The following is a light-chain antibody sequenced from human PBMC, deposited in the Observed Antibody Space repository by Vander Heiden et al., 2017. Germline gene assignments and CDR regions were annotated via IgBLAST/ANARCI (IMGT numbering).Light chain of an antibody. CDR1: SSDVGGYNY. V-gene: IGLV2-8*01. Sequence: QSALTQPPSASGSPGQSVTISCPGTSSDVGGYNYVSWYQQHPGKAPKRMSYEVSKRPSGVPDRFSGSKSGNTASLTVSGLQAEDEADYYCSSYAGSNNLVFGGGTKLTVL. J-gene: IGLJ3*02. CDR2: EVS. CDR3: SSYAGSNNLV.